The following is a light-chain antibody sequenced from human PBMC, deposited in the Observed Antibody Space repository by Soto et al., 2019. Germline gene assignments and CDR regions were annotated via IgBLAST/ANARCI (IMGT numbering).Light chain of an antibody. J-gene: IGKJ1*01. CDR1: QSVSSGY. V-gene: IGKV3-20*01. CDR3: QQYGSSPRT. Sequence: EIVLTQSPGTLSLSPGERATLSCRASQSVSSGYLAWYQQKPGQAPRLLIFRASSRATGIPDRFSGSGSGTDFTLIISRLEPEDFAVYYCQQYGSSPRTFGQGTKLEIK. CDR2: RAS.